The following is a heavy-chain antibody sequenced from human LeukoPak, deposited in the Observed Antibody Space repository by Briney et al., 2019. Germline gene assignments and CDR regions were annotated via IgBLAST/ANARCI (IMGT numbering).Heavy chain of an antibody. Sequence: SETLSLTCTVSGYSISSSYYWGWIRQSPGKGLGWIGSINYSGTTYYNPSLQSRVTISVDTSKNQFSLKLRSVTAADTAVYYCARDNVPGYHDYWGQGTLATVSS. CDR2: INYSGTT. CDR1: GYSISSSYY. D-gene: IGHD2-2*01. CDR3: ARDNVPGYHDY. V-gene: IGHV4-38-2*02. J-gene: IGHJ4*02.